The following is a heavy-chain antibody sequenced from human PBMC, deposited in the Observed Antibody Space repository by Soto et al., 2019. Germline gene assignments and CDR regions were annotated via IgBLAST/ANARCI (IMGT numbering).Heavy chain of an antibody. J-gene: IGHJ4*02. CDR1: GFTFSNYG. D-gene: IGHD2-2*02. CDR2: ISYDGSTK. V-gene: IGHV3-30*18. CDR3: AKDRMAQPRLYESYYFDS. Sequence: QAGGSLRLSCAASGFTFSNYGMHWVRQAPGKGLEWVAVISYDGSTKYYADSVKGRFTMTRDNSKNTLYVQMNSLRGEDTAVYYCAKDRMAQPRLYESYYFDSWGQGTLVTVSS.